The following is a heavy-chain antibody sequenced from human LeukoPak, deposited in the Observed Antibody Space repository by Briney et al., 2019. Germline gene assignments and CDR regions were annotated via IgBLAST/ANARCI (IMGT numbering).Heavy chain of an antibody. J-gene: IGHJ4*01. CDR1: GFTFSNYW. CDR3: ARQGDDY. V-gene: IGHV3-7*01. Sequence: GGSLRLSCVASGFTFSNYWMSRVRQAPGKGLECVANIKEDGSEKYYVDSVKGRLTISRDNAKNSLYLQMNSLRAEDTAVYYCARQGDDYWGHGTLVTVSS. CDR2: IKEDGSEK. D-gene: IGHD3-16*01.